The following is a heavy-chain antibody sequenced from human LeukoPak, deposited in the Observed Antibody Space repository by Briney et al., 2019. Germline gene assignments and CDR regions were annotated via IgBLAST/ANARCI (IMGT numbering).Heavy chain of an antibody. CDR1: GDSVSSNSAA. J-gene: IGHJ4*02. Sequence: SQTLSLTCAISGDSVSSNSAAWNWIRQSPSRGLEWLGRTYYRSKWYNDYAVSVKSRITINPDTSKNQFSLKLSSVTAADTAVYYCARGHSYNYAYWGQGTLVTVSS. CDR3: ARGHSYNYAY. D-gene: IGHD5-24*01. V-gene: IGHV6-1*01. CDR2: TYYRSKWYN.